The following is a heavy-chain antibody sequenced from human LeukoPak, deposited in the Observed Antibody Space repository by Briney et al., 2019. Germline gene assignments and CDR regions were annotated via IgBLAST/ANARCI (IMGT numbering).Heavy chain of an antibody. V-gene: IGHV4-59*01. CDR3: ARDVWSGYLSNYYYYYMDV. CDR1: GGSISSYY. D-gene: IGHD3-3*01. CDR2: IYYNGST. J-gene: IGHJ6*03. Sequence: SETLSLTCTVSGGSISSYYWSWIRQPPGKGLEWIGYIYYNGSTNYNPSLKSRVTISVDTSKNQFSLKLSSVTAADTAVYYCARDVWSGYLSNYYYYYMDVWGKGTTVTVSS.